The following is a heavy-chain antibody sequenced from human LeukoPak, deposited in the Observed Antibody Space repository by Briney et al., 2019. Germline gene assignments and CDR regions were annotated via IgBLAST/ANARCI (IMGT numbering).Heavy chain of an antibody. CDR1: GGSISSYY. CDR3: ARVVPAANYYYYGMDV. CDR2: IYTSGST. V-gene: IGHV4-4*07. J-gene: IGHJ6*02. Sequence: KPSETLSLTCTVSGGSISSYYWSWIRQPAGKGLEWIGRIYTSGSTNYNPSLKSRVTISVDTSKNQFSLKLSSVTAADTAVYYCARVVPAANYYYYGMDVWGQGTTVNVSS. D-gene: IGHD2-2*01.